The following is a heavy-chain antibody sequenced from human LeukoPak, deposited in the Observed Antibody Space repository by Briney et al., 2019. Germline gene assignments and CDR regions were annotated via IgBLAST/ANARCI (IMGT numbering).Heavy chain of an antibody. CDR3: ARDKYSSGWVDY. J-gene: IGHJ4*02. D-gene: IGHD6-19*01. CDR1: GYTFTGYY. CDR2: INPNSGGT. V-gene: IGHV1-2*02. Sequence: ASVKVSCKASGYTFTGYYMHWVRQAPGQGLVWMGWINPNSGGTNYAQKFQGKVTMTRDTSISTAYMELSRLRSDDTAVYYCARDKYSSGWVDYWGQGTLVTVSS.